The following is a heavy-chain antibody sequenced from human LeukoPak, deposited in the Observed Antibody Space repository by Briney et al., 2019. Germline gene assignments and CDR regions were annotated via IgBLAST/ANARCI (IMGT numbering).Heavy chain of an antibody. CDR1: GFTFSDYY. V-gene: IGHV3-11*04. CDR2: ISSSGSTI. CDR3: ARDDCSSTSCHYFQH. D-gene: IGHD2-2*01. Sequence: SGGSLRLSCAASGFTFSDYYMSWIRQAPGKGLEWVSYISSSGSTIYYADSVKGRFTISRDNAKNSLYLQMNSLRAEDTAVYYCARDDCSSTSCHYFQHWGQGTLVTVSS. J-gene: IGHJ1*01.